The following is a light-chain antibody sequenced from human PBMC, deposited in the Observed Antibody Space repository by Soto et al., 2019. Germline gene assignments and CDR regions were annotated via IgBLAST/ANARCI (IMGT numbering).Light chain of an antibody. CDR1: QSVSSTY. Sequence: EIVLTQSPGTLSLSPGERATLSCRASQSVSSTYLAWYQQNPGQAPRLLIYGASSRATGIPDRFSGSGSGTKFTLTISRLEPEDFAVYFCQQYGSSSYTFGQGTKLEIK. CDR3: QQYGSSSYT. V-gene: IGKV3-20*01. CDR2: GAS. J-gene: IGKJ2*01.